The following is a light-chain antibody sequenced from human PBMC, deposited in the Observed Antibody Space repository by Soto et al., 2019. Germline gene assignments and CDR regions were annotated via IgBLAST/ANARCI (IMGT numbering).Light chain of an antibody. CDR3: QQRSNWPPYP. J-gene: IGKJ2*01. Sequence: IVLTQSPATMSFSPGERATLSCRARLSVSSYLAWYQQNLGQAPRRLIYDASNRATGIPARFSGSGSWTDFTLTISSLEPEDFAVYYCQQRSNWPPYPFGQGTQLEIK. CDR2: DAS. CDR1: LSVSSY. V-gene: IGKV3-11*01.